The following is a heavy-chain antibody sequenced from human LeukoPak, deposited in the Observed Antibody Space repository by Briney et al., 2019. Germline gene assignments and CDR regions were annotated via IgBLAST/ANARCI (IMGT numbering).Heavy chain of an antibody. V-gene: IGHV4-39*02. CDR1: GGSISSISSNNYH. J-gene: IGHJ6*02. CDR3: AREMGVVTAHGIDV. CDR2: IYYSGST. Sequence: SETLSLTCIVSGGSISSISSNNYHWGWIRQPPGKGLEWIGSIYYSGSTYYNPSLKSRVTISVDTSKNQFSLKLSSVTAADTALYYCAREMGVVTAHGIDVGGQGTTVTVSS. D-gene: IGHD4-23*01.